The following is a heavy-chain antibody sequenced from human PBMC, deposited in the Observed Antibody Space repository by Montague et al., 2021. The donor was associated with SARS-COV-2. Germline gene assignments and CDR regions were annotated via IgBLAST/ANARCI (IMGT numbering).Heavy chain of an antibody. V-gene: IGHV2-5*01. J-gene: IGHJ4*02. Sequence: PALVKPTQTLTLTCSFSGFSLSTSGVGVGWIRQPPGKALECLALIYWNDDKRYSPSLNSRLTVTKDTSRNQVVLTVTNMDPVDTATYYWAHKKSGWPTEFGYWGQGILVTVSA. CDR1: GFSLSTSGVG. CDR3: AHKKSGWPTEFGY. D-gene: IGHD6-19*01. CDR2: IYWNDDK.